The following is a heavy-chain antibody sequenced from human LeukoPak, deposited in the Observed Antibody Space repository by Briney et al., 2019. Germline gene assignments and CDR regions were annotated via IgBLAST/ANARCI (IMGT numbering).Heavy chain of an antibody. CDR1: GGSISSSSYY. D-gene: IGHD3-10*01. V-gene: IGHV4-39*01. Sequence: SETLSLTCTVSGGSISSSSYYWVWIRQSPGKGLEWIGTIFYSGTTYYNPSFTSRVTISVDTSKNQFSLKLSSVTAADAAVYYCASHVLLWFGELRYSAEYNWFDPWGQGTLVTVSS. CDR3: ASHVLLWFGELRYSAEYNWFDP. J-gene: IGHJ5*02. CDR2: IFYSGTT.